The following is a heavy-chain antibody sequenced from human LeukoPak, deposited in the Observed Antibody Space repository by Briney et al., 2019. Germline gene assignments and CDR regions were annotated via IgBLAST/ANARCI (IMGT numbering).Heavy chain of an antibody. D-gene: IGHD6-13*01. CDR1: GFTFDDYA. CDR3: AKDLYSSWSQGAFDY. Sequence: GGSLRLSCAASGFTFDDYAMHWVRQAPGKGLEWVSGISWNSGSIGYADSVKGRFTISRDNAKNSLYLQTNSLRAEDTALYYCAKDLYSSWSQGAFDYWGQGTLVTVSS. CDR2: ISWNSGSI. J-gene: IGHJ4*02. V-gene: IGHV3-9*01.